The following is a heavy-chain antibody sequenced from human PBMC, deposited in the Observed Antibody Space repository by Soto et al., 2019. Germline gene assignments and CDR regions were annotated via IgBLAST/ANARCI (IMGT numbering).Heavy chain of an antibody. CDR2: IDPSDSYT. CDR3: ASLPDSSSSGPPFDY. V-gene: IGHV5-10-1*01. D-gene: IGHD6-6*01. CDR1: GYSFTSYW. Sequence: GESLKISCKGSGYSFTSYWISWVRQMPGKGLEWMGRIDPSDSYTNYSPSFQGHVTISADKSISTAYLQWSSLKASDTAMYYCASLPDSSSSGPPFDYWGQGTLVPVSS. J-gene: IGHJ4*02.